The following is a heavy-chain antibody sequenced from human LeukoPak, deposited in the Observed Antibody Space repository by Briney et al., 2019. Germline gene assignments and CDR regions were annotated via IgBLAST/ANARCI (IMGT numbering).Heavy chain of an antibody. CDR3: AKATAVVAPDY. J-gene: IGHJ4*02. Sequence: GGSLRLSCAASGFTFSSHGMNWVRQAPGKGLEWVSGISPSGGITYYTDSVKGRFTISRDNSKNTLYLQMNSLRAEDTAVYYCAKATAVVAPDYWGQGTLVTVSS. CDR2: ISPSGGIT. D-gene: IGHD5-12*01. CDR1: GFTFSSHG. V-gene: IGHV3-23*01.